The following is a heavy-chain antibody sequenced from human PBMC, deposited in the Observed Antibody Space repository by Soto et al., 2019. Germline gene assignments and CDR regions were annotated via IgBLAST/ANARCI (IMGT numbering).Heavy chain of an antibody. D-gene: IGHD2-21*02. CDR2: MYNTGST. CDR1: GGSISGYY. CDR3: ARDLWGYCGTDCYPLDV. Sequence: QVQLQESGPGLVKPSETLSLTCTVSGGSISGYYWSWIRQPPGKGLEWIGYMYNTGSTVYNPSFKSRVTTSVETSKNHVSLTLNSVTAADTAVYYCARDLWGYCGTDCYPLDVWGQGTTVTVSS. J-gene: IGHJ6*02. V-gene: IGHV4-59*01.